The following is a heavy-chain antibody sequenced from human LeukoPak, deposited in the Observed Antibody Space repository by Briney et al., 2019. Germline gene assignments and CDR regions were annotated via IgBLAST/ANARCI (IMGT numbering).Heavy chain of an antibody. J-gene: IGHJ4*02. CDR1: GYTFTSYG. D-gene: IGHD3-3*01. CDR2: ISAYNGNT. V-gene: IGHV1-18*01. CDR3: ARDRGYYDYWSGYPVGYFDY. Sequence: ASVKVSCKASGYTFTSYGISWVRQAPGQGLEWMGWISAYNGNTNYAQKLQGRVTMTTDTSTSTAYMELRSLRSDDTAGYYCARDRGYYDYWSGYPVGYFDYWGQGTLVTVSS.